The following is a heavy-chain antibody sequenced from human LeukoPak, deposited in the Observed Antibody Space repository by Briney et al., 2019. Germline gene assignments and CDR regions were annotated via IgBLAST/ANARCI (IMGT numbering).Heavy chain of an antibody. CDR2: ISSSSSYT. J-gene: IGHJ4*02. V-gene: IGHV3-11*06. CDR1: GFTFSDYY. Sequence: GGSLRLSCAASGFTFSDYYMSWIRQAPGKGLEWVSYISSSSSYTNYADSGKGRFTISRDNAKNSLYLQMNSLRAEDTAVYYCARDRTYYGYVWGSYPHDYWGQGTLVTVSS. CDR3: ARDRTYYGYVWGSYPHDY. D-gene: IGHD3-16*02.